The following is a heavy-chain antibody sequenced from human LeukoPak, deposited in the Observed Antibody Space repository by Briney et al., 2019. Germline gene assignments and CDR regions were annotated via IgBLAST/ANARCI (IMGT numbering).Heavy chain of an antibody. CDR3: ARALGGSSWEIDAFDI. J-gene: IGHJ3*02. D-gene: IGHD6-13*01. Sequence: SETLSLTCTVSGGSISSYYRSWIRQPPGKGLEWIGYIYYSGSTNYNPSLKSRVTISVDTSKNQFSLKLSSVTAADTAVYYCARALGGSSWEIDAFDIWGQGTMVTVSS. CDR1: GGSISSYY. V-gene: IGHV4-59*01. CDR2: IYYSGST.